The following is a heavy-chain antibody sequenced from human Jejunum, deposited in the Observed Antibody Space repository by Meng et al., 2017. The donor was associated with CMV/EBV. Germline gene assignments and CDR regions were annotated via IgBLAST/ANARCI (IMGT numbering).Heavy chain of an antibody. D-gene: IGHD6-19*01. CDR2: IRYDGTVQ. CDR3: AKVGFGWYSIDY. V-gene: IGHV3-30*02. J-gene: IGHJ4*02. Sequence: VVLGESGGGLGKPGDSLILSCAASGFLFSNAWMSWVRQAPGKGLEWVAFIRYDGTVQNYADSVKGRFTISRDNSWNMLSLEMNSLRPEDTAVYYCAKVGFGWYSIDYWGQGTLVTVSS. CDR1: GFLFSNAW.